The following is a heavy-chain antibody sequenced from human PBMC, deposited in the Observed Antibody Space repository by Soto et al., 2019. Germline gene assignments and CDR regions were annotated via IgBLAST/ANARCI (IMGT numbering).Heavy chain of an antibody. D-gene: IGHD3-10*01. CDR1: GFTFSSYA. Sequence: GGSLRLSCASSGFTFSSYAMSWVRQAPGKGLECISSISAGGGSSYYADSVKGRFTISRDSSKNTLYLQMNSLRVEDTAIYYCAKSYYSVSGNSDYWGQGALVTVSS. CDR3: AKSYYSVSGNSDY. CDR2: ISAGGGSS. V-gene: IGHV3-23*01. J-gene: IGHJ4*02.